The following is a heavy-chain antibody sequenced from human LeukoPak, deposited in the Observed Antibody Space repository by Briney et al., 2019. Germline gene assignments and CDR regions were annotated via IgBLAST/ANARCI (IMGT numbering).Heavy chain of an antibody. J-gene: IGHJ5*02. Sequence: SETLSLTCTVSGGSISSYYWSWIRQPPGKGLEWIGYIYYSGSTNYNPSLKSRVTISVDTSENQFSLKLSSVTAADTAVYYCARVYCSGGSCYGGWFDPWGQGTLVTVSS. CDR3: ARVYCSGGSCYGGWFDP. D-gene: IGHD2-15*01. CDR2: IYYSGST. CDR1: GGSISSYY. V-gene: IGHV4-59*01.